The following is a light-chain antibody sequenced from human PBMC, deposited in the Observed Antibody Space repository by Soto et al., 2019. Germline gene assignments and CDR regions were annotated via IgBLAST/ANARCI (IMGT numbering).Light chain of an antibody. V-gene: IGKV1-39*01. CDR2: AAS. CDR3: QQSVTNPKT. J-gene: IGKJ1*01. Sequence: DIQMTQSPSSLSASVGDRVTISCRASQDIGNFLNWYQQKSGEAPKVLIYAASSLQTGVPSRFSGSGSGTVFALTINSLQPEDFATYFCQQSVTNPKTFGQGTEVDIK. CDR1: QDIGNF.